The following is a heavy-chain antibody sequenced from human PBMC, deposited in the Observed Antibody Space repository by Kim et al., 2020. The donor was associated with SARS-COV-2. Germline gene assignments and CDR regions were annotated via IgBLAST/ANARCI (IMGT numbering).Heavy chain of an antibody. CDR2: ISWNSGSI. Sequence: GGSLRLSCAASGFTFGDYAMHWVRQAPGKGLEWVSGISWNSGSIGYADSVKGRFTISRDNAKNSLYLQMNSLRAEDTALYYCAKDMEVLPRDQLKPGNFDYWGQGTLVTVSS. V-gene: IGHV3-9*01. CDR1: GFTFGDYA. CDR3: AKDMEVLPRDQLKPGNFDY. J-gene: IGHJ4*02. D-gene: IGHD1-1*01.